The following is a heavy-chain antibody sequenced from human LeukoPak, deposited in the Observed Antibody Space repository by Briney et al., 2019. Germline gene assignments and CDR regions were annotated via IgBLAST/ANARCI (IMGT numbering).Heavy chain of an antibody. D-gene: IGHD3/OR15-3a*01. CDR3: ARRRHNFDFYDV. CDR2: TFYTGRT. V-gene: IGHV4-39*01. Sequence: KSSENLSLTCTVSGDSIISNIYWWDWVRLPPGKGLEWIGATFYTGRTFYSPSLKSRVTISVDTSKNQFSLDLSSATAADTAVYYCARRRHNFDFYDVWGQGTRVTVSS. CDR1: GDSIISNIYW. J-gene: IGHJ3*01.